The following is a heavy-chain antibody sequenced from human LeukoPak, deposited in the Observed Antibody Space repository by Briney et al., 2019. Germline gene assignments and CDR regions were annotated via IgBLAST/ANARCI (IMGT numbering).Heavy chain of an antibody. Sequence: SQTLSVTCTVSGGSISSGSYYWSWIRQPAGKGLEWIGRIYTSGSTNYNPSLKSRVTISVDTSKNQFSLKLSSVTAADTAVYYCAREVGAGPLVWGQGTLVTVSS. CDR3: AREVGAGPLV. CDR2: IYTSGST. V-gene: IGHV4-61*02. J-gene: IGHJ4*02. CDR1: GGSISSGSYY. D-gene: IGHD1-26*01.